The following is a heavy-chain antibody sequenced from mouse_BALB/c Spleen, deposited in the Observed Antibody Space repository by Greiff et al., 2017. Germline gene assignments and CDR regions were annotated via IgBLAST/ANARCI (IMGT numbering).Heavy chain of an antibody. CDR3: AISTMITTAFAY. J-gene: IGHJ3*01. CDR1: GFSLSRYS. CDR2: IWGGGST. Sequence: QVQLKESGPGLVAPSQSLSITCTVSGFSLSRYSVHWVRQPPGKGLEWLGMIWGGGSTDYNSALKSRLSISKDNSKSQVFLKMNSLQTDDTAMYYCAISTMITTAFAYWGQGTLVTVSA. V-gene: IGHV2-6-4*01. D-gene: IGHD2-4*01.